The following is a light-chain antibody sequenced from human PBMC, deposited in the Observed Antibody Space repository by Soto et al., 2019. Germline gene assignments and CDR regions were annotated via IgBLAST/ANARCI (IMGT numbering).Light chain of an antibody. V-gene: IGLV1-47*02. CDR1: SSNIGSNY. Sequence: QSVLTQPPSASGTPGQRVTISCSGSSSNIGSNYVYWYQQLPGTAPKLLIYCDDQRPSGVPDRFSGSKSGTSASLAITGLQADDEAHYYCQSCDDSLSGSLFGGGTKVTVL. CDR2: CDD. J-gene: IGLJ3*02. CDR3: QSCDDSLSGSL.